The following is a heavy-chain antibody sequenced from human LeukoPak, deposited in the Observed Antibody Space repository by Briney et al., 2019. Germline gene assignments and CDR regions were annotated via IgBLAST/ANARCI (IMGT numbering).Heavy chain of an antibody. D-gene: IGHD2-21*01. CDR1: GGSISSYY. CDR3: ARQLLGEHRGDSFYFDN. CDR2: IYYSGST. Sequence: PSETLSLTCTVSGGSISSYYWSWIRQPPGKGLEWIGYIYYSGSTNYNPSLKSRVTISVDTSKNHFSLKLSSVTAADTAVYYCARQLLGEHRGDSFYFDNWGRGTLVTVSS. V-gene: IGHV4-59*01. J-gene: IGHJ4*02.